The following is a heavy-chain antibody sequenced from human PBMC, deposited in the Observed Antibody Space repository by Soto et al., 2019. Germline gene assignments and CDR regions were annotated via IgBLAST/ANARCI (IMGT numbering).Heavy chain of an antibody. J-gene: IGHJ6*02. CDR3: AKDYFSMTTLHYCGMDV. Sequence: GGSLRLSCAASGFTFSNYGIHWVRQAPGKGLEWVAVISFDGSSQYYADSVRGRFTISRDSSKNTLFLEMNSLRAEDTAVYYCAKDYFSMTTLHYCGMDVWGQGTTVTVSS. CDR1: GFTFSNYG. V-gene: IGHV3-30*18. CDR2: ISFDGSSQ. D-gene: IGHD3-3*02.